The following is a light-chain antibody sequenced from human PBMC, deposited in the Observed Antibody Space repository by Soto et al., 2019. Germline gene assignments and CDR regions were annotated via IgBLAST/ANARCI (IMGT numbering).Light chain of an antibody. CDR3: QQYGSSSIT. CDR1: QDVGSSIS. J-gene: IGKJ5*01. Sequence: EIVLTQSPGTLSLSPGERATLSCRASQDVGSSISLAWYQQKPGQAPRLLIYGASSRATGIPDRFSGSGSGSDFTLTISRLEPEAFAVYYCQQYGSSSITFGQGTRLEIK. CDR2: GAS. V-gene: IGKV3-20*01.